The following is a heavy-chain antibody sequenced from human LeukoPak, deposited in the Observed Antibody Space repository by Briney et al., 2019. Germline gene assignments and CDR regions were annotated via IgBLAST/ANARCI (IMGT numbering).Heavy chain of an antibody. J-gene: IGHJ4*02. V-gene: IGHV3-72*01. D-gene: IGHD1-26*01. CDR3: ARDRGGSYYDY. Sequence: GGSLRLSCAASGFTFSDHYMDWVRQAPGKGLEWVGRTRNKANSYTTEYAASVKGRFTISRDDSKNSLYLQMNSLKTEDTAVYLCARDRGGSYYDYWGQGTLVTVSS. CDR2: TRNKANSYTT. CDR1: GFTFSDHY.